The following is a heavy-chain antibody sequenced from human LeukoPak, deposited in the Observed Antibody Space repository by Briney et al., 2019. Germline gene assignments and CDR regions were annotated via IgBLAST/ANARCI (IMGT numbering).Heavy chain of an antibody. CDR1: GGSFSSTNNY. V-gene: IGHV4-31*03. CDR2: IYHSGST. J-gene: IGHJ6*03. CDR3: ATVPAGHYYHYMDV. Sequence: SETLSLTCTVSGGSFSSTNNYWNWIRQHPGKGLEWIGYIYHSGSTFYNPSLKTRVTISIDTSKNQFSLKLSSVTAADTAVYYCATVPAGHYYHYMDVWGKGTTVTVSS. D-gene: IGHD2-2*01.